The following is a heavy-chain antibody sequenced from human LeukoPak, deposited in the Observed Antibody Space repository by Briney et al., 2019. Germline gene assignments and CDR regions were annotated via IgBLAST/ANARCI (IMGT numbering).Heavy chain of an antibody. CDR2: IYTSGST. J-gene: IGHJ6*03. D-gene: IGHD5-18*01. CDR1: GGSISSYY. CDR3: ARAMNGYSYVGYYYYYYMDV. Sequence: SETLSLTCTVSGGSISSYYWSWIRQPAGKGLEWIGRIYTSGSTNYNPSLKSRVTMSVDTSKNQFSLKLSSVTAADTAVYYCARAMNGYSYVGYYYYYYMDVWGKGTTVTVSS. V-gene: IGHV4-4*07.